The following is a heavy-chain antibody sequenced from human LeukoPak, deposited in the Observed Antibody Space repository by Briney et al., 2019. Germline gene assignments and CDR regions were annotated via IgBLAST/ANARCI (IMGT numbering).Heavy chain of an antibody. Sequence: ASVKVSCKASGYTFTTYYMHCVRQAPGQGLEWMGFINPSGGSTSYAQKFQGRVTMTRDTSTSTVYMELSSLRSEDTAVYYCARNVGSGLDYWGQGTLVIVSS. CDR3: ARNVGSGLDY. CDR2: INPSGGST. CDR1: GYTFTTYY. V-gene: IGHV1-46*03. D-gene: IGHD3-10*01. J-gene: IGHJ4*02.